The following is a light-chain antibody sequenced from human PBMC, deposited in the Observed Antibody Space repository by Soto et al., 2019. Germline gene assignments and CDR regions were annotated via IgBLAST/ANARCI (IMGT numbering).Light chain of an antibody. V-gene: IGKV3-11*01. CDR1: QSVSSY. CDR2: DAS. Sequence: EIVLTQSPATQSLSLVESPSLSCRASQSVSSYLAWYQQKLGQAPRLLIYDASARATDIPARFSGSGSGTAFTLTITSLQPEDFATYYCQQTSSAPFTFGPGTKVDIK. J-gene: IGKJ3*01. CDR3: QQTSSAPFT.